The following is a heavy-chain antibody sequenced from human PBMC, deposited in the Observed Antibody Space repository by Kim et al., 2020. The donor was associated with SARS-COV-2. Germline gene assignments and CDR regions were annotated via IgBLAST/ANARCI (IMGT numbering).Heavy chain of an antibody. D-gene: IGHD2-2*01. CDR3: AKDPLGVVVVPAPGDV. CDR1: GFTFSSYA. Sequence: GGSLRLSCAASGFTFSSYAMSWVRQAPGKGLEWVSAISGSGGSTYYADSVKGRFTISRDNSKNTLYLQMNSLRAEDTAVYYCAKDPLGVVVVPAPGDVWGQGTTVTVSS. V-gene: IGHV3-23*01. CDR2: ISGSGGST. J-gene: IGHJ6*02.